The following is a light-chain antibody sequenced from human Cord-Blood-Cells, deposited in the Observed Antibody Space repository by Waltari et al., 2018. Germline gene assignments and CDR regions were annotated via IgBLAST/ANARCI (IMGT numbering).Light chain of an antibody. CDR3: CSYAGSSTFVV. Sequence: QSALTQPASVSGSPGQSTTISCTGTSSDVGRYNLVSWYQQHPGKAPKLRSYEGSKRPSGVPNRFAGSKSGNTASLTISGLQAEDEADYYCCSYAGSSTFVVFGGGTRLTVL. V-gene: IGLV2-23*03. J-gene: IGLJ2*01. CDR1: SSDVGRYNL. CDR2: EGS.